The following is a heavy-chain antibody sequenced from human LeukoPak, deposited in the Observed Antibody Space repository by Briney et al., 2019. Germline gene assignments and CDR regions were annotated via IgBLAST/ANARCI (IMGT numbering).Heavy chain of an antibody. J-gene: IGHJ4*02. CDR2: MNPNSGNT. CDR1: GYTFTSYD. Sequence: ASVKVSCKASGYTFTSYDINWVRQATGQGLEWMGWMNPNSGNTGYAQKFQGRVTMTRNTSISTAYMELRSLRSDDTAVYYCASSSSGWYWGDYWGQGTLVTVSS. D-gene: IGHD6-19*01. V-gene: IGHV1-8*01. CDR3: ASSSSGWYWGDY.